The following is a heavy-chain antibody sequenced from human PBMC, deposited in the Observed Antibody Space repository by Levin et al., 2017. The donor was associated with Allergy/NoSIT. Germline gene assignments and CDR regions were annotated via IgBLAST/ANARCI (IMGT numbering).Heavy chain of an antibody. V-gene: IGHV3-74*01. D-gene: IGHD1-26*01. J-gene: IGHJ4*02. CDR3: AVGPFDY. CDR1: GFTFSNYW. CDR2: INGDGSST. Sequence: GGSLRLSCAASGFTFSNYWMHWVRQAPGKGLVWVSRINGDGSSTDYADSVKGRFTISRDNAKNTVYVQMNSLKADDTAVYYCAVGPFDYWGQGILVTVAS.